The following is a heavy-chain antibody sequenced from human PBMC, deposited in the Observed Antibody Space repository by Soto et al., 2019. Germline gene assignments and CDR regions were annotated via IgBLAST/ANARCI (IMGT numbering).Heavy chain of an antibody. CDR1: GGSVSSGSYY. CDR3: ARWYYDILTGYYFFDY. J-gene: IGHJ4*02. V-gene: IGHV4-61*01. CDR2: IYYSGST. D-gene: IGHD3-9*01. Sequence: PSETLSLTCTVSGGSVSSGSYYWSWIRQPPGKGLEWIGYIYYSGSTSYNPSLKSRVTISVDTSKNQFSLKLSSVTAADTAVYYCARWYYDILTGYYFFDYWGQGTLVPVSS.